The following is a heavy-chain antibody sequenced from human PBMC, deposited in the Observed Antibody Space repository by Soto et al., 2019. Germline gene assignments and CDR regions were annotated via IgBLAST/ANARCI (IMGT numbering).Heavy chain of an antibody. Sequence: GGSLRLSCAASGFTFSSYSMNWVRQAPGKGLEWVSSISSSSSYIYYADSVKGRFTISRDNAKNSLYLQMNSLRAEDTAVYYCARDPGEAAGVPGWFDPWGQGTLVTVSS. V-gene: IGHV3-21*01. CDR2: ISSSSSYI. J-gene: IGHJ5*02. D-gene: IGHD6-13*01. CDR3: ARDPGEAAGVPGWFDP. CDR1: GFTFSSYS.